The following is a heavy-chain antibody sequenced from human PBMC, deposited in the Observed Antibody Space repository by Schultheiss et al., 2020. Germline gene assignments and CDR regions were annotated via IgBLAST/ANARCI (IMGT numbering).Heavy chain of an antibody. V-gene: IGHV3-23*01. CDR2: IGTAGDP. D-gene: IGHD1-1*01. CDR3: AKGWNGMDV. J-gene: IGHJ6*02. Sequence: GGSLRLSCAASGFTFSSYAMSWVRQAPGKGLEWVSAIGTAGDPYYPGSVKGRFTISRDNSKNTLYLQMNSLRAEDTAVYYCAKGWNGMDVWGQGTTVTVSS. CDR1: GFTFSSYA.